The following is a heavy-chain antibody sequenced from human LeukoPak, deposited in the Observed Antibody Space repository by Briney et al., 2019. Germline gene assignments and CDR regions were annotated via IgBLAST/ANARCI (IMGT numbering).Heavy chain of an antibody. CDR1: GYTFTSYG. D-gene: IGHD1-7*01. Sequence: ASVKVSCKASGYTFTSYGISWVRQAPGQGLEWMGGIIPIFGTANYAQKFQGRVTITADESTSTAYMELSSLRSEDTAVYYCARVYNWNYVWFDPWGQGTLVTVSS. J-gene: IGHJ5*02. V-gene: IGHV1-69*13. CDR3: ARVYNWNYVWFDP. CDR2: IIPIFGTA.